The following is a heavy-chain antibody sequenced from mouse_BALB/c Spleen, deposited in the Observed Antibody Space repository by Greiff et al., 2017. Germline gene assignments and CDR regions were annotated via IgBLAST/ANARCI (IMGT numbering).Heavy chain of an antibody. Sequence: EVKLVESGGGLVQPGGSRKLSCAASGFTFSSFGMHWVRQAPEKGLEWVAYISSGSSTIYYADTVKGRFTISRDNPKNTLFLQMTSLRSEDTAMYYCARGGGKGNFDYWGQGTTLTVSS. J-gene: IGHJ2*01. V-gene: IGHV5-17*02. CDR1: GFTFSSFG. CDR3: ARGGGKGNFDY. CDR2: ISSGSSTI. D-gene: IGHD2-1*01.